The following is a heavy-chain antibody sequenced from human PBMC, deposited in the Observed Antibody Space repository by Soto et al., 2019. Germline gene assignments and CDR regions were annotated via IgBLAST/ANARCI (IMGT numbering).Heavy chain of an antibody. CDR3: ARDAGDYYDSFDAFDI. CDR1: GFTFSSYG. CDR2: IWYDGSNK. V-gene: IGHV3-33*01. D-gene: IGHD3-22*01. Sequence: QVQLVESGGGVVQPGRSLRLSCAASGFTFSSYGMHWVRQAPGKGLEWVAVIWYDGSNKYYADSVKGRFTISRDNSKNTLYLQMNSLRAEDTAVYYCARDAGDYYDSFDAFDIWGQGTMVTVSS. J-gene: IGHJ3*02.